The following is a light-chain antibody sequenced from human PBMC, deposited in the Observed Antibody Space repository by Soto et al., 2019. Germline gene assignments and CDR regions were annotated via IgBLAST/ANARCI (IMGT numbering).Light chain of an antibody. Sequence: DIQMTQSPSSLSASVGDRVTITCRASQSISWWLAWYQQKPGKAPKLLIYRASSLESGVPSGFTGSGSGTEFTLTINSLQPDDFATYYCQQYTSYPYTFGQGTKLEIK. CDR3: QQYTSYPYT. CDR1: QSISWW. V-gene: IGKV1-5*03. CDR2: RAS. J-gene: IGKJ2*01.